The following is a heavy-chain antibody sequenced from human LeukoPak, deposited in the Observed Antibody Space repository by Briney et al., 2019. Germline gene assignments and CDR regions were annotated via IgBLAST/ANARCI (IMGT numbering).Heavy chain of an antibody. CDR2: IYSGGST. CDR3: ARARGEDYGDYVTLYFDF. Sequence: GGSLRLSCAASGFTVSSNYMSWVRQAPGKGLEWVSVIYSGGSTYYADSVKGRFTISRDNSKNTLYLQMNRLRAEDTAVYYCARARGEDYGDYVTLYFDFWGQGTLVTVSS. D-gene: IGHD4-17*01. V-gene: IGHV3-53*01. CDR1: GFTVSSNY. J-gene: IGHJ4*02.